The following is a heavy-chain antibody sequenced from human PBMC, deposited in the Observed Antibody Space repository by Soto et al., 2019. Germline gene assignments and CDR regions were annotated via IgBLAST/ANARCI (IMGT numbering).Heavy chain of an antibody. CDR3: ARDRTAASADY. CDR1: GFTFSSFW. V-gene: IGHV3-74*01. D-gene: IGHD2-2*01. Sequence: GSLRLSCAASGFTFSSFWMHWVRQAPGEGLVWVSRINSDGSSTIYADSVKGRFTISRDNAKNTLYLQMNSLRAEDTAVYYCARDRTAASADYWGQGTLVTVSS. J-gene: IGHJ4*02. CDR2: INSDGSST.